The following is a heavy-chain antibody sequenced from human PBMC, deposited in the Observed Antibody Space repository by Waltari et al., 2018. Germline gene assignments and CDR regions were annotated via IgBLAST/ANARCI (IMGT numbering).Heavy chain of an antibody. CDR1: GYTFTSYD. J-gene: IGHJ4*02. V-gene: IGHV1-8*01. Sequence: QVQLVQSGAEVKKPGASVKVSCKASGYTFTSYDINWVRQATGQGLEWMGWMNPNSGNTGYAQKFQGRVTMTRNTSISTAYMELSSLRSEDTAVYYCATLPYCSSTSCYGEDYWGQGTLVTVSS. CDR2: MNPNSGNT. D-gene: IGHD2-2*01. CDR3: ATLPYCSSTSCYGEDY.